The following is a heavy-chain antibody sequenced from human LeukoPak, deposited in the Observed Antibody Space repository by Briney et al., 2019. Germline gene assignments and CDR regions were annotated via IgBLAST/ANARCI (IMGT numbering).Heavy chain of an antibody. CDR1: GFTFSSYA. V-gene: IGHV3-23*01. J-gene: IGHJ4*02. Sequence: PGTSLRLSCAASGFTFSSYAMSWVRQAPGKGLEWVSAISGSGGSTYYADSVKGRFTISRDNSKNTLYPQMNSLRAEDTAVYYCAKDLGMVRGVSYFDYWGQGTLVTVSS. CDR2: ISGSGGST. CDR3: AKDLGMVRGVSYFDY. D-gene: IGHD3-10*01.